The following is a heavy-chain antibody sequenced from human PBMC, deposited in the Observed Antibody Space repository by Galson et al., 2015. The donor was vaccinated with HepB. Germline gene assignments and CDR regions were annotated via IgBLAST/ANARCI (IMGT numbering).Heavy chain of an antibody. V-gene: IGHV3-30-3*01. Sequence: LRLSCAASGFTFSSYAVHWVRQAPGKGLEWVAVISYDGSNKYYADSVKGRFTISRDNSKNTLYLQMNSLRAEDTAVYYCARSYVDTAMVTPLDGDYWGQGTLVTVSS. CDR3: ARSYVDTAMVTPLDGDY. CDR2: ISYDGSNK. J-gene: IGHJ4*02. CDR1: GFTFSSYA. D-gene: IGHD5-18*01.